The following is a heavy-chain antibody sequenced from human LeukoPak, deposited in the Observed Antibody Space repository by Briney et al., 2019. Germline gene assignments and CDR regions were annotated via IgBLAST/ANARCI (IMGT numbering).Heavy chain of an antibody. CDR3: ARQGDGGRAYDH. Sequence: SETLSLTCTVSGGSISKSTYNWGWIRQPPGEGLEWIGTISDSGNTYSSPSLRSRVTISVDTSKNQFSLKLTSVTAADTGVYYCARQGDGGRAYDHWGPGTQVTVSS. J-gene: IGHJ4*02. D-gene: IGHD4-23*01. CDR1: GGSISKSTYN. V-gene: IGHV4-39*01. CDR2: ISDSGNT.